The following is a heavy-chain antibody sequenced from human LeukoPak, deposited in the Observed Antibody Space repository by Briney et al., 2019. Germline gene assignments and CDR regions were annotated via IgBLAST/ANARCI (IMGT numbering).Heavy chain of an antibody. Sequence: SQTLSLTCAISGDSVSSNSAAWNWIRQSPSRGLEWLGRTYYRSKWYNDYAVSVKSRITINPDTSKNQFSLQLNSVTPEDTAVYYCARAVGATIRAYYYMDVWGKGTTVTVSS. CDR2: TYYRSKWYN. CDR3: ARAVGATIRAYYYMDV. V-gene: IGHV6-1*01. J-gene: IGHJ6*03. D-gene: IGHD1-26*01. CDR1: GDSVSSNSAA.